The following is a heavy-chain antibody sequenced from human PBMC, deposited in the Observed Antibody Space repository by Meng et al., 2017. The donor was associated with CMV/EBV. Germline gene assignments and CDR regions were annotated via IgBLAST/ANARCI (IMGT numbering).Heavy chain of an antibody. D-gene: IGHD3-22*01. J-gene: IGHJ3*02. V-gene: IGHV3-9*01. Sequence: SLRLSCAASGFTFDDYAMHWVRQAPGKGLEWVSGISWNSGSIGYADSVKGRFTISRDNAKNSLYLQMNSLRAEDTALYYCAKRASSGYYSLAFDIWGQGTMVTVSS. CDR2: ISWNSGSI. CDR1: GFTFDDYA. CDR3: AKRASSGYYSLAFDI.